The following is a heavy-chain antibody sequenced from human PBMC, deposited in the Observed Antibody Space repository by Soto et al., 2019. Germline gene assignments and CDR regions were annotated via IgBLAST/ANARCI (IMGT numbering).Heavy chain of an antibody. CDR1: GFTFSSYA. J-gene: IGHJ6*02. Sequence: GGSLRLSCAASGFTFSSYAMSWVRQAPGKGLEWVSAISGSGGSTYYADSVKGRFTFSRDQSRNTLYLQMSSLRAEDTAEHYCARDSSGTTYFSVWGQGTTVTVSS. V-gene: IGHV3-23*01. CDR3: ARDSSGTTYFSV. CDR2: ISGSGGST. D-gene: IGHD1-7*01.